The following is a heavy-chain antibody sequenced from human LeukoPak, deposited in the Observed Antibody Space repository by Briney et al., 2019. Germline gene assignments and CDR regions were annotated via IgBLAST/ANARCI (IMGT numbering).Heavy chain of an antibody. J-gene: IGHJ5*02. CDR3: AREGAIVVVPAAAGWFDP. CDR2: INSDGSST. D-gene: IGHD2-2*01. Sequence: GGSLRLSCAASGFTFSSYWMHWVRQAPGKGLVWVSRINSDGSSTSYADSVKGRFTISRDNAKNTLYLQMTSLRAEDTAVYYCAREGAIVVVPAAAGWFDPWGQGTLVTVSS. CDR1: GFTFSSYW. V-gene: IGHV3-74*01.